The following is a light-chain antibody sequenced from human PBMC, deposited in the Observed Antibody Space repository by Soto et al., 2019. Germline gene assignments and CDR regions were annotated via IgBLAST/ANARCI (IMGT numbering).Light chain of an antibody. CDR3: QQRSNWIT. V-gene: IGKV3-11*01. Sequence: EIVLTQSPATLSLSPGERATLSCRASQSVSRYLAWYQQKPGQAPRLLIYDASNRATGIPARFSGSGSGTDFTLTISSLEPEDFAVYDCQQRSNWITCGQGTRLEI. CDR2: DAS. J-gene: IGKJ5*01. CDR1: QSVSRY.